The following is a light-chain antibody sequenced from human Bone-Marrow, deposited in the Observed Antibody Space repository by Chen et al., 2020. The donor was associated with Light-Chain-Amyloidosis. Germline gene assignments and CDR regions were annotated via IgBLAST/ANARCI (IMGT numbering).Light chain of an antibody. Sequence: SYVLTQPSSVSVAPGQTATIACGGNNIGSTGVHWYQQTPGQAPLLVVYDASDRPSGIPERLSGSNSGNTATLTISRVEAGDEADYYCQVWDRSSDRPVFGGGTKLTVL. CDR2: DAS. V-gene: IGLV3-21*02. CDR1: NIGSTG. J-gene: IGLJ3*02. CDR3: QVWDRSSDRPV.